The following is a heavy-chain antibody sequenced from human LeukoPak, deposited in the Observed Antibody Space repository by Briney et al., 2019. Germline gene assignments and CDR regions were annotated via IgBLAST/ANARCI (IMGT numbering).Heavy chain of an antibody. Sequence: GGSLRLSCAASGFTFSSYVIHWVRQAPGKGLEWVAVISYDESHKYYADSVKGRFTISRDNSKNTLYLQMNSLRAEDTAVYYCVKGGGERDRIFEYWGQGTLVTVSS. V-gene: IGHV3-30*18. CDR1: GFTFSSYV. D-gene: IGHD1-1*01. CDR3: VKGGGERDRIFEY. J-gene: IGHJ4*02. CDR2: ISYDESHK.